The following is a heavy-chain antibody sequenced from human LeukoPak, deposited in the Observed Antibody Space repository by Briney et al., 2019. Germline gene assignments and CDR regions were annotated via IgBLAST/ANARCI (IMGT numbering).Heavy chain of an antibody. CDR1: VGSISSGGYY. CDR3: AREVHFTPNYYDSSGYNRDPYLDY. V-gene: IGHV4-31*03. D-gene: IGHD3-22*01. Sequence: SETLSLTCTVSVGSISSGGYYCSWIRQHRGKGLEWIGYIYYSRSTYYNRSVKSRVTISVRPYKNQFSLKLSSVTAADTAVYYCAREVHFTPNYYDSSGYNRDPYLDYWGQGTLVTVSS. J-gene: IGHJ4*02. CDR2: IYYSRST.